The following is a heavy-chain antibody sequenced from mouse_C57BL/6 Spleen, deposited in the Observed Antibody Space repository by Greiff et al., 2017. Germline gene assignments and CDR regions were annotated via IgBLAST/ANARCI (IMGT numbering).Heavy chain of an antibody. CDR1: GYTFTDYY. CDR2: INPNNGGT. D-gene: IGHD4-1*01. CDR3: ARWDPSYYFDY. V-gene: IGHV1-26*01. Sequence: EVQLQQSGPELVKPGASVKISCKASGYTFTDYYMNWVKQSHGKSLEWIGDINPNNGGTSYNQKFKGKATLTVDKSSSTAYMELRSLTSEDAAVYYCARWDPSYYFDYWGQGTTLTVSS. J-gene: IGHJ2*01.